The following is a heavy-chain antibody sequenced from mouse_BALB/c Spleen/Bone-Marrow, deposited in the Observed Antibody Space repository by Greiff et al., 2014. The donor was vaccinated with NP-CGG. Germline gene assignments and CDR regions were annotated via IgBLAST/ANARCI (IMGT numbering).Heavy chain of an antibody. V-gene: IGHV1-14*01. D-gene: IGHD2-14*01. CDR1: GYTFTSYV. CDR3: AKGGNYRYDFDY. J-gene: IGHJ2*01. CDR2: INPYNDGT. Sequence: EVQLQQSGPELVKPGASVKMSCKASGYTFTSYVMHWVKQEPGQGLEWIGYINPYNDGTKYNEKFKGMATLTSDRSSSTAYMELSSLTSEDSAVYYCAKGGNYRYDFDYWGQGTTLTVSS.